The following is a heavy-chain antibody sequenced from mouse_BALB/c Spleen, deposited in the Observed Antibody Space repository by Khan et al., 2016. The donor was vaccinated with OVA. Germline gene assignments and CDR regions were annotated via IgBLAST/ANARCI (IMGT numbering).Heavy chain of an antibody. CDR3: ATSYFYGYYFDY. V-gene: IGHV5-17*02. D-gene: IGHD1-1*01. J-gene: IGHJ2*01. CDR1: GFTFTSYG. Sequence: EVELVESGGGLVQPGGSRKLSCAASGFTFTSYGMHWIRQAPEKGLEWVAYISSDSNTIYYADTVKGRFTISRDNPKNTLFLQMTSLRSGDMAMYFCATSYFYGYYFDYWGQGTTLTVSS. CDR2: ISSDSNTI.